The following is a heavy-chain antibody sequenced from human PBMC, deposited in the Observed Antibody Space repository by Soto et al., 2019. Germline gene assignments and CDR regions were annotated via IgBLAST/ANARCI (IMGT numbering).Heavy chain of an antibody. CDR3: ARDWRGAEGFDP. D-gene: IGHD3-3*01. CDR1: GYTFNTYG. J-gene: IGHJ5*02. CDR2: IGAHNGDT. V-gene: IGHV1-18*01. Sequence: QVQLVQSGPEVKKPGASVKISCKASGYTFNTYGFTWVRQAPGQGLEWMAWIGAHNGDTNYVQKFQGRVTLTTETSTTTSYMELRNLTSDDTAVYFCARDWRGAEGFDPWGQGTLVTVSS.